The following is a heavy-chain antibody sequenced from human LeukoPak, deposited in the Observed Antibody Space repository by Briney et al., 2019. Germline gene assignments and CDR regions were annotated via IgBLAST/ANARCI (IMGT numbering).Heavy chain of an antibody. Sequence: SVKVSCKASGGTFSSYAISWVRQAPGQGLEWMGGIIPIFGTANYAQKFQGRVTITTDESTSTAYMELSSLRSEDTAVYYCARDLLSGSYFWFDPWGQGTLVTVSS. CDR3: ARDLLSGSYFWFDP. CDR2: IIPIFGTA. J-gene: IGHJ5*02. D-gene: IGHD1-26*01. V-gene: IGHV1-69*05. CDR1: GGTFSSYA.